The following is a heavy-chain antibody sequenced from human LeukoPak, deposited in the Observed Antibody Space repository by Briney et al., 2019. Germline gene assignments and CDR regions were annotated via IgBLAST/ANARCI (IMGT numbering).Heavy chain of an antibody. V-gene: IGHV3-64*01. J-gene: IGHJ6*03. Sequence: PGGSLRLSCAASGFTFTSYAMHWVRQAPGKGLEYISAISNNGDNTFYANSVRGRFTISRDNSKNTLFLQMDSLRAGDTAVYFCARVATSNIYHYFYYVDVWGKGTTVIVSS. D-gene: IGHD2/OR15-2a*01. CDR2: ISNNGDNT. CDR3: ARVATSNIYHYFYYVDV. CDR1: GFTFTSYA.